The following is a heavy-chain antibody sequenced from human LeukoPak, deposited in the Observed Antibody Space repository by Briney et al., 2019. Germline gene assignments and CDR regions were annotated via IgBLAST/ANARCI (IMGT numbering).Heavy chain of an antibody. J-gene: IGHJ4*02. CDR3: ARRAELGMRYFDS. Sequence: GESLKISCKGSRYMFTSYWIGWVRQMPGKGLEWMGIIYPGDSDTRYSPSFRGQVTISVDKSPNTAYLQWTSLKVSDTAIYFCARRAELGMRYFDSWGQGALATVPS. CDR2: IYPGDSDT. V-gene: IGHV5-51*01. CDR1: RYMFTSYW. D-gene: IGHD3-16*01.